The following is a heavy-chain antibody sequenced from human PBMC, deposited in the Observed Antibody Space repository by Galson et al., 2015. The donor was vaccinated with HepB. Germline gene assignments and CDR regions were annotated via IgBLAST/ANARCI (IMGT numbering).Heavy chain of an antibody. CDR1: GGSFSGYY. D-gene: IGHD1-7*01. CDR3: ASGRNNWNYDYFDY. J-gene: IGHJ4*02. CDR2: INHSGST. V-gene: IGHV4-34*01. Sequence: TLSLTCAVYGGSFSGYYWSWIRQPPGKGLEWIGEINHSGSTNYNPSLKSRVTISVDTSKNQFSLKLSSVTAADTAVYYCASGRNNWNYDYFDYWGQGTLVTVSS.